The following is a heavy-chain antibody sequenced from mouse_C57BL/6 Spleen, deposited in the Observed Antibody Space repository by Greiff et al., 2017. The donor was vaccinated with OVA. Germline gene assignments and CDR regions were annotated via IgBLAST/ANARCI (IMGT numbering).Heavy chain of an antibody. D-gene: IGHD2-4*01. J-gene: IGHJ3*01. Sequence: VKPGASVKIPCKASGYTFTDYNMDWVKQSHGKSLKWIGDINPNNGGTIYNQKFKGKATLTVDKSSSTAYMELRSLTSEDTAVYYCARWDYDGFAYWGQGTLVTVSA. CDR2: INPNNGGT. CDR1: GYTFTDYN. CDR3: ARWDYDGFAY. V-gene: IGHV1-18*01.